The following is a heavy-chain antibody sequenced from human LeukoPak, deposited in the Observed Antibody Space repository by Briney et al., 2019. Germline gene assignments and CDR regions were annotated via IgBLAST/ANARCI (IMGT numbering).Heavy chain of an antibody. CDR3: ARGPYGSGSHSIDY. J-gene: IGHJ4*02. CDR1: GGSLSSGSDY. D-gene: IGHD3-10*01. V-gene: IGHV4-61*02. Sequence: SETLSLTCSVSGGSLSSGSDYWSWIRQPAGKGLEWIGRIYTSGSTNYNPSLKSRVTMSVDTSKNQFSLKLSSVTAADTAVYYCARGPYGSGSHSIDYWGQGTLVTVSS. CDR2: IYTSGST.